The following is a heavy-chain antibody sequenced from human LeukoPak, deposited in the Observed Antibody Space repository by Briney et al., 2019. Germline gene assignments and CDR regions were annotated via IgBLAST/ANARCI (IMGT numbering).Heavy chain of an antibody. CDR3: WKNGFISMIIMGISYFCY. CDR2: IPGSGGAT. D-gene: IGHD3-22*01. V-gene: IGHV3-23*01. Sequence: SGGSLRLSCEASGFTFSSYAIRWVRQAPGTGLEWVSSIPGSGGATYYADSVKGRFTISRDNSKNTLYLQMNSLRAEDTAVYYFWKNGFISMIIMGISYFCYLGQGTLVTVSS. CDR1: GFTFSSYA. J-gene: IGHJ4*02.